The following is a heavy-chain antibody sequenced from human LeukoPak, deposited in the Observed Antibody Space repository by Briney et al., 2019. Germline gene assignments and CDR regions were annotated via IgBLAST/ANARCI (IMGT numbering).Heavy chain of an antibody. Sequence: SETLCLTCAVSGGSISSSNWWSWVRQPPRNGLEWFGELHHSGGTNYTPSLKSRVTISIDKSKNQFSLKLSSVRAADTAVSYCESGGYCSSTSCSFYIWGQGTMVTVSS. V-gene: IGHV4-4*02. CDR2: LHHSGGT. D-gene: IGHD2-2*01. CDR3: ESGGYCSSTSCSFYI. J-gene: IGHJ3*02. CDR1: GGSISSSNW.